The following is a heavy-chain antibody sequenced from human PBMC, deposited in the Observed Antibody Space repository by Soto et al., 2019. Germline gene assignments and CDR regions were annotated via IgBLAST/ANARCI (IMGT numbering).Heavy chain of an antibody. CDR2: INDSGST. CDR1: GGSISSYY. D-gene: IGHD3-9*01. J-gene: IGHJ6*02. Sequence: SETLSLTCTVSGGSISSYYWSWIRQPPGKGLERIGPINDSGSTNYNPSLKSRVTISVDTSKNHFSLKLTSVTAAATAVYDCTRRGMDYVITTGYYMFRKSYYYYYGMDVWGQGTTVTVSS. V-gene: IGHV4-59*01. CDR3: TRRGMDYVITTGYYMFRKSYYYYYGMDV.